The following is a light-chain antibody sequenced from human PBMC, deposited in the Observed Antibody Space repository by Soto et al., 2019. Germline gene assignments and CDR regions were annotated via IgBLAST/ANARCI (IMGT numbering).Light chain of an antibody. CDR1: SRDVGGYNF. CDR3: SSHTSSSTRV. V-gene: IGLV2-14*01. CDR2: DVS. J-gene: IGLJ1*01. Sequence: QSVLTQPASVSGSPGQSIAISCTGTSRDVGGYNFVSWYQQHPGKAPKLMIYDVSNRPSGVSNRFSGSKSGNTASLTISRLQAEDEADYYCSSHTSSSTRVFGTGTKVTVL.